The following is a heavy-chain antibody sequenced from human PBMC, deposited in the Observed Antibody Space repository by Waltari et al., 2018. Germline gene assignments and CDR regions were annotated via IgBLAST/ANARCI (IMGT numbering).Heavy chain of an antibody. Sequence: VQLVESVGGLVKPGGSLRLYCAASGFPCSNAWMSWVRQAAGKGLEWVGRIKRKTDGGTTDYAAHVKGRFTISRDDSTDTLYLQMNSLKTEDTAVYYCSTQPWGPDYWGQGTLVTVSS. V-gene: IGHV3-15*01. CDR1: GFPCSNAW. D-gene: IGHD3-16*01. CDR2: IKRKTDGGTT. J-gene: IGHJ4*02. CDR3: STQPWGPDY.